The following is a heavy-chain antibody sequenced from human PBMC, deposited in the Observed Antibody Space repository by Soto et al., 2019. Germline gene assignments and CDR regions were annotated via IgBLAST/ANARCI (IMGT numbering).Heavy chain of an antibody. CDR1: GGSFSGYY. Sequence: PSETLSLTCAVYGGSFSGYYWSWIRQPPGKGLEWIGEINHSGSTNYNPSLKSRVTISVDTSKNQFSLKLSSVTAADTAVYYCARGGWFDPWGQGTLVTVSS. CDR2: INHSGST. CDR3: ARGGWFDP. V-gene: IGHV4-34*01. J-gene: IGHJ5*02.